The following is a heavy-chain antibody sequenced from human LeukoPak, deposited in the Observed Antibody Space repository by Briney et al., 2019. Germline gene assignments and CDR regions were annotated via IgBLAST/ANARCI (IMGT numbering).Heavy chain of an antibody. V-gene: IGHV3-21*01. J-gene: IGHJ3*02. CDR2: ISSSSSYI. CDR1: GFTFSSYS. CDR3: ARVKRGDIVATISPRSAFDI. Sequence: GGSLRLSCAASGFTFSSYSMKWFRQAPGKGLEWVSWISSSSSYIYYADSVKGRFTISRDNAKNSLYLQMNSLRAEDTAVYYCARVKRGDIVATISPRSAFDIWGQGTMVTVSS. D-gene: IGHD5-12*01.